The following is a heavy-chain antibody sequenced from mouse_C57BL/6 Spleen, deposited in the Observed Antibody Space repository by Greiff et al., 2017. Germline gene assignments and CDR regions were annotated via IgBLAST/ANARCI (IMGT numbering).Heavy chain of an antibody. CDR2: IDPEDGET. CDR1: GFNIKDYY. J-gene: IGHJ3*01. D-gene: IGHD2-5*01. CDR3: ARNSNYERFAY. V-gene: IGHV14-2*01. Sequence: VQLQQSGAEPVKPGASVKLSCTASGFNIKDYYMHWVKQRTEPGLEWIGRIDPEDGETKYAPKFQGKATITADTSSNTAYLQLSSLTSEDTAVYYCARNSNYERFAYWGQGTLVTVSA.